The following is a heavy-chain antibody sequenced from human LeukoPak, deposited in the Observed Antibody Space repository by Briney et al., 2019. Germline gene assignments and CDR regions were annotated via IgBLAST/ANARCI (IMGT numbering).Heavy chain of an antibody. D-gene: IGHD5-24*01. CDR3: AMRWPITILGPKHFDY. V-gene: IGHV1-69*06. J-gene: IGHJ4*02. Sequence: ASVKVSCKASGYTFTSYGISWVRQAPGQGLEWMGGIIPIFGTANYTQKFQGRVTITADKSTSTAYMELSSLRSEDTAVYYCAMRWPITILGPKHFDYWGQGTLVTVSS. CDR2: IIPIFGTA. CDR1: GYTFTSYG.